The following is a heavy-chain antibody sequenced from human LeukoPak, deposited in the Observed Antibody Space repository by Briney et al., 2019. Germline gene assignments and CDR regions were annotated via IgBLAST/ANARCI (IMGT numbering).Heavy chain of an antibody. V-gene: IGHV4-34*01. J-gene: IGHJ6*02. CDR2: INHSGST. D-gene: IGHD3-10*01. CDR3: ARWSSRITMVRGVKSGSYYYYGMDV. CDR1: GGSFSGYY. Sequence: PSETLSLTCAVYGGSFSGYYWSWIRQPPGKGLEWIGEINHSGSTNYNPSLKSRVTISVDTSKNKFSLKLSSVTAADTAVYYCARWSSRITMVRGVKSGSYYYYGMDVWGQGTTVTVSS.